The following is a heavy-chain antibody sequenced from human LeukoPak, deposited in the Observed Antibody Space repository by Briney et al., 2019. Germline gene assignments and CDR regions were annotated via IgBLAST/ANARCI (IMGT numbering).Heavy chain of an antibody. V-gene: IGHV3-21*01. D-gene: IGHD5-12*01. CDR1: GFTFSSYS. Sequence: GGSLRLSCAASGFTFSSYSMNRVRQAPGKGLEWVSSISSSSSYIYYADSVKGRFNISRDNAKNSLYLQMNSLRAEDTAVYYCARADFGYPFDYWGQGTLVTVSS. J-gene: IGHJ4*02. CDR3: ARADFGYPFDY. CDR2: ISSSSSYI.